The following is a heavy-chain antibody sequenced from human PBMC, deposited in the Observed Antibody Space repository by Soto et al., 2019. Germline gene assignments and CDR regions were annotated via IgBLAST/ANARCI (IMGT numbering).Heavy chain of an antibody. CDR2: IKSKTDGGTT. Sequence: GGSLRLSCAASGFTFSNAWMSWVRQAPGKGLEWVGRIKSKTDGGTTDYAAPVKGRFTISRDDSKNTLYLQMNSLKTEDPAVYYCTTVPKYSSSWYLFRDDAFDIWGQGTMVTVSS. CDR1: GFTFSNAW. D-gene: IGHD6-13*01. CDR3: TTVPKYSSSWYLFRDDAFDI. J-gene: IGHJ3*02. V-gene: IGHV3-15*01.